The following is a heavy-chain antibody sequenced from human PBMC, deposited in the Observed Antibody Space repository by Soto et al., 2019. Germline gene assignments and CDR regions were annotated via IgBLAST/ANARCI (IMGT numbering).Heavy chain of an antibody. CDR1: GFTFSSYA. CDR3: ARESGIILYYYDSSGYYPFDP. J-gene: IGHJ5*02. D-gene: IGHD3-22*01. Sequence: QVQLVESGGGVVQPGRSLRLSCAASGFTFSSYAMHWVRQAPGKGLEWVAVISYDGSNKYYADSVKGRFTISRDNSKNTLYLQMNSLRAEDTAVYYCARESGIILYYYDSSGYYPFDPWGQGTLVTVSS. V-gene: IGHV3-30-3*01. CDR2: ISYDGSNK.